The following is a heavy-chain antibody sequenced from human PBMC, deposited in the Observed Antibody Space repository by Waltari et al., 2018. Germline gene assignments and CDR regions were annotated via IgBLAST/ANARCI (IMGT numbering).Heavy chain of an antibody. CDR3: ARSGITMIVGLFDY. V-gene: IGHV4-61*09. J-gene: IGHJ4*02. D-gene: IGHD3-22*01. CDR1: GGSISSGSYY. Sequence: QVQLQESGPGLVKPSQTLSLTCTVSGGSISSGSYYWSWIRQPAGKGLEWIGYIYTSGSTNYNTSRKSRVTISVDTSKNQFSLKRSSVTAADTAVYYCARSGITMIVGLFDYWGQGTLVTVSS. CDR2: IYTSGST.